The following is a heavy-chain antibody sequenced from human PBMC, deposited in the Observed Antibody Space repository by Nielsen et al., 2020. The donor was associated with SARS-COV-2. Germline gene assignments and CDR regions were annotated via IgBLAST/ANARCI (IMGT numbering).Heavy chain of an antibody. V-gene: IGHV3-74*03. Sequence: SLKISCTFSGFTFTDYWMHWLRQSPGKGPVWLSRIDNDGSSTTYADSVRGRFTISRDNARNTLFLQLHSLRAEDTAVYYCARESYSWSWYGPDYWGQGTQVTVSS. CDR3: ARESYSWSWYGPDY. CDR1: GFTFTDYW. D-gene: IGHD1-26*01. J-gene: IGHJ4*02. CDR2: IDNDGSST.